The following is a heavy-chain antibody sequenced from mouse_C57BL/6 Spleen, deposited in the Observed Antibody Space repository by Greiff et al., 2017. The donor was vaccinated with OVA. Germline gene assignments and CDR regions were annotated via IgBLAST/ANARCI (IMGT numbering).Heavy chain of an antibody. Sequence: DVQLQESGAELVRPGASVKLSCTASGFNIKDDYMHWVKQRPEQGLEWIGWIDPENGDTEYASKFQGKATITADTSSNTAYLQLSSLTSEDTAVYYCTTRLNGYWGQGTTLTVSS. CDR2: IDPENGDT. D-gene: IGHD2-4*01. J-gene: IGHJ2*01. CDR1: GFNIKDDY. V-gene: IGHV14-4*01. CDR3: TTRLNGY.